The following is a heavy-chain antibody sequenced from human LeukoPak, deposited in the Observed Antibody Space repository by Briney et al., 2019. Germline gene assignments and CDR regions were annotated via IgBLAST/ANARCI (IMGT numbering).Heavy chain of an antibody. CDR1: GFTFSSYW. V-gene: IGHV3-7*01. Sequence: GGSLRLSCGTSGFTFSSYWMSCVRQAPGKGLEWVANIKQDGSEKYYVDSVKGRFTVSRDNAKNSLYLQMNSLRAEDTAVYYCATDGGYCSRTSCYRGDYFDYWGQGTLVTVSS. CDR2: IKQDGSEK. J-gene: IGHJ4*02. D-gene: IGHD2-2*02. CDR3: ATDGGYCSRTSCYRGDYFDY.